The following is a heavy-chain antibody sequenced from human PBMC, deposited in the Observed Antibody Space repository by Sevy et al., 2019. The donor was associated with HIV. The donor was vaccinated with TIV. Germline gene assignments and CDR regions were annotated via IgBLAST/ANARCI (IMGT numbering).Heavy chain of an antibody. V-gene: IGHV3-48*01. Sequence: GESLKISCVASGFTYSMNWVRQAPGKGLEWVSYISDSSATLHYADSVKGRFTISRDNAKNSLYLQMNTLRAEDTAVYYCASQRGGYERLYYFDSWGQGTLVTVSS. D-gene: IGHD5-12*01. CDR1: GFTYS. J-gene: IGHJ4*02. CDR3: ASQRGGYERLYYFDS. CDR2: ISDSSATL.